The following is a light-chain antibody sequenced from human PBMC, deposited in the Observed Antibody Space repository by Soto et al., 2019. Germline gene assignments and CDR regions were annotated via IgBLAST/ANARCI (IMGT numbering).Light chain of an antibody. J-gene: IGLJ2*01. Sequence: QSALTQPASLSGSPGQSITISCTGTSSDVGGYNYVSWYQQHPGKAPKLMIYEVSNRPSGVSNRFSGSKSGNTASLTISGLQAEDEADYYSSSYTSSSTVVFGGGTKLTV. V-gene: IGLV2-14*01. CDR1: SSDVGGYNY. CDR2: EVS. CDR3: SSYTSSSTVV.